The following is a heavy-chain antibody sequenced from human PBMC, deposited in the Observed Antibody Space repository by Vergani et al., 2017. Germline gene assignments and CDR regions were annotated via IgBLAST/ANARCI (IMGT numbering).Heavy chain of an antibody. CDR1: GFSFSNYW. J-gene: IGHJ6*03. D-gene: IGHD1-26*01. Sequence: VQLVESGGGLVQPGGSLRLSCAASGFSFSNYWMQWVRQAPGKGLVWVSRIDSVGSRTSYADSVKGRFTISRDNAKNTLYLQMDSLRAEDTAVYYCARDGWELLDYFYYMDVWGKGTTVTVSS. CDR2: IDSVGSRT. V-gene: IGHV3-74*01. CDR3: ARDGWELLDYFYYMDV.